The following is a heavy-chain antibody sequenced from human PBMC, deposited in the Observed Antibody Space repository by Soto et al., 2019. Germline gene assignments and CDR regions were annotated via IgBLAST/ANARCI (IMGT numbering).Heavy chain of an antibody. CDR2: IYWNDDN. CDR3: ARVTHMVRGAPKWFDT. CDR1: WFSLSTSVVV. D-gene: IGHD3-10*01. V-gene: IGHV2-5*01. J-gene: IGHJ5*02. Sequence: SGPTLVNPTQTLTLTCTFSWFSLSTSVVVVGLILQPPGKSLEWLALIYWNDDNRYSPSLNSMLTSTKYTAENQVFLTMTNMDXEGTAXYXCARVTHMVRGAPKWFDTWGQGTLVTVSS.